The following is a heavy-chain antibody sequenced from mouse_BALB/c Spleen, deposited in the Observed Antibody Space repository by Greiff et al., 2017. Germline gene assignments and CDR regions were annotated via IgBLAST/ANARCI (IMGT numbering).Heavy chain of an antibody. CDR2: IWGGGST. J-gene: IGHJ4*01. D-gene: IGHD1-1*01. V-gene: IGHV2-6-4*01. CDR3: ASQITTVVATRNAMDY. Sequence: VHLVESGPGLVAPSQSLSITCTVSGFSLSRYSVHWVRQPPGKGLEWLGMIWGGGSTDYNSALKSRLSISKDNSKSQVFLKMNSLQTDDTAMYYCASQITTVVATRNAMDYWGQGTSVTVSS. CDR1: GFSLSRYS.